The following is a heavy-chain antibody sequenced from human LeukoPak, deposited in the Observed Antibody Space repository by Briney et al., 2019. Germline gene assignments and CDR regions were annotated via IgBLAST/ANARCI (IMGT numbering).Heavy chain of an antibody. CDR2: ISSSGDTI. V-gene: IGHV3-11*04. J-gene: IGHJ4*02. D-gene: IGHD3-9*01. CDR1: GFTFSDYY. CDR3: ARDYSDILTGFMGDY. Sequence: GGSLRLSCAASGFTFSDYYMSWIRQAPGKGLEWISYISSSGDTIFYADSVKGRFTISRDNAKNSLYLQMNSLRAEDTAVYYCARDYSDILTGFMGDYWGQGTLVTVSS.